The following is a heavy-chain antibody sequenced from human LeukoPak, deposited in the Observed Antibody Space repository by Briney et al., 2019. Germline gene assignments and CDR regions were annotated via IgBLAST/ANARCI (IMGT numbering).Heavy chain of an antibody. V-gene: IGHV4-31*03. Sequence: SETLSLTCSVSGGAIGSDGYYWNWIREHPGKGREWFGYIYYSGSAYYNPSLKSRVTISVDTSKNQFSLRLSSVTAADTAVYYCARGSYYGFSGDSWGQGSLVTVSS. CDR2: IYYSGSA. CDR1: GGAIGSDGYY. D-gene: IGHD3-10*01. CDR3: ARGSYYGFSGDS. J-gene: IGHJ4*02.